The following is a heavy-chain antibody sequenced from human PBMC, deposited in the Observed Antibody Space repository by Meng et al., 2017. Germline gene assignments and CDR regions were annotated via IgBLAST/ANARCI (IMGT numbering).Heavy chain of an antibody. CDR3: ARSIVATMVFDY. V-gene: IGHV1-2*06. Sequence: QGQLVQSGAEVKKPGASVKVSCKASGYTFTGYYMHWVRQAPGQGLEWMGRINPNSGGTNYAQKFRGRVTMTRDTSISTAYMELSRLRSDDTAVYYCARSIVATMVFDYWGQGTLVTVSS. D-gene: IGHD5-12*01. CDR2: INPNSGGT. J-gene: IGHJ4*02. CDR1: GYTFTGYY.